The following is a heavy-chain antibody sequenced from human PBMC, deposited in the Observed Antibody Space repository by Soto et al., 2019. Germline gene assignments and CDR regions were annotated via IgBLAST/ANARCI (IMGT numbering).Heavy chain of an antibody. CDR2: ISAYNGNT. V-gene: IGHV1-18*01. CDR1: GYTFTSYG. J-gene: IGHJ3*02. CDR3: ARDEIAAANQDAFDS. D-gene: IGHD6-13*01. Sequence: GASVKVSCKASGYTFTSYGISWVRQAPGQGLEWMGWISAYNGNTNYAQKLQGRVTMTTDTSTSTAYMELRSLRSDDTAVYYCARDEIAAANQDAFDSWGQGTMVTVSS.